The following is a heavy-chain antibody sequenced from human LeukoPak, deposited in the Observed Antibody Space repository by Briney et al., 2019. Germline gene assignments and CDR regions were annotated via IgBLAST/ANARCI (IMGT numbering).Heavy chain of an antibody. Sequence: GGSLRLSCAASGFTFSSYEMNWVRQAPGKGLEWVAVISYDGSNKYYADSVKGRFTISRDNSKNTLYLQMNSLRAEDTAVYYCARENPLEINGYYFDYWGQGTLVTVSS. CDR2: ISYDGSNK. CDR3: ARENPLEINGYYFDY. CDR1: GFTFSSYE. D-gene: IGHD5-24*01. V-gene: IGHV3-30*04. J-gene: IGHJ4*02.